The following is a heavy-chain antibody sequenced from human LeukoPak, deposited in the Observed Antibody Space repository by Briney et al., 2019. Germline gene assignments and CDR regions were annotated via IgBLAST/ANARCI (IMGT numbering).Heavy chain of an antibody. CDR3: AKDRLLNCRGDCYIFDY. V-gene: IGHV3-23*01. D-gene: IGHD2-21*02. CDR1: GFTFSSFS. J-gene: IGHJ4*02. Sequence: GGSLRLSCAASGFTFSSFSMNWVRQTPGKGLEWVSSISGSGDSTFYADSVKGRFSISRDNSKNTLYLQVNGLRTEDTAVYYCAKDRLLNCRGDCYIFDYWGQGTVVTVSS. CDR2: ISGSGDST.